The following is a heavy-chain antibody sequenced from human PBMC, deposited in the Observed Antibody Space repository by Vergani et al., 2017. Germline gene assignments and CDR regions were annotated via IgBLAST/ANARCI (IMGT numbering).Heavy chain of an antibody. CDR2: INHSGST. V-gene: IGHV4-34*01. CDR3: ARHNPLTSCYHCWFDP. J-gene: IGHJ5*02. D-gene: IGHD2-2*01. CDR1: GGSFSGYY. Sequence: QVLLQQWGAGLLKPSETLSLTCAVYGGSFSGYYWSWIRQPPGRGLEWIGEINHSGSTNYNPSLKSRVTISIDTSKNQFSLKLSSVTAADTAVYYCARHNPLTSCYHCWFDPWGQGTLVTVSS.